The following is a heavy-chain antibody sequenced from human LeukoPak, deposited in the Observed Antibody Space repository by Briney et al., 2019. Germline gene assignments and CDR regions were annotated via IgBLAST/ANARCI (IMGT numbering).Heavy chain of an antibody. CDR2: MNDSGST. Sequence: SETLSLTCAVYGGSFSGHYWSWIRQPPGKGLEWIGEMNDSGSTKYNPSLKSRVTISVDTSKNQFSLKLSSVTAADTAVYYCARARGWFSFWFDPWGQGTLVTVSS. V-gene: IGHV4-34*01. CDR3: ARARGWFSFWFDP. J-gene: IGHJ5*02. CDR1: GGSFSGHY. D-gene: IGHD6-19*01.